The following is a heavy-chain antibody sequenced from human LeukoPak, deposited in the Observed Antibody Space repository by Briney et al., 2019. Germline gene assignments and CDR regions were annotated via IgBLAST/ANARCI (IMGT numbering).Heavy chain of an antibody. D-gene: IGHD5-18*01. CDR3: ARAPPVMYSYGWYFDY. Sequence: ASVKVSCKASGGTFSSYAISWLRQAPGQGLEWMGRIIPIFGTANYAQKFQGRVTITTDESTSTAYMELSSLRSEDTAVYYCARAPPVMYSYGWYFDYWGQGTLVTVSS. J-gene: IGHJ4*02. CDR2: IIPIFGTA. V-gene: IGHV1-69*05. CDR1: GGTFSSYA.